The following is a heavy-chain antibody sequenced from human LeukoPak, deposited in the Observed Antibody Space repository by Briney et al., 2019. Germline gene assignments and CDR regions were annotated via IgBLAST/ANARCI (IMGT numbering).Heavy chain of an antibody. CDR1: GFTFSSEG. J-gene: IGHJ4*02. Sequence: PGGSLRLSCAASGFTFSSEGMSSVRQARGQQLEWVDNIKQDGSEKYYVDSVKARFTIYRDNAKNSLYLQMNSLRAEDTAVYYCAREGLAGTLDYWGQGTLVTVSS. D-gene: IGHD6-19*01. V-gene: IGHV3-7*01. CDR3: AREGLAGTLDY. CDR2: IKQDGSEK.